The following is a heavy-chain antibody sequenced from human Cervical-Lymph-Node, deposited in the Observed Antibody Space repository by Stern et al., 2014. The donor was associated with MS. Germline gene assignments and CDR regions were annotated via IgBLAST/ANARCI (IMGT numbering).Heavy chain of an antibody. Sequence: QVQLQESGPGLVKPSQTLSLTCTVSGGSISRGGYSWSWIRQRPGQGLAWIGYIYYSGNTYYNPSLKSRVTISEDTSVNQFSLKLTSVTAADTAVYYCARDLRHGNFYYYGMDVWGQGTTVIVSS. CDR3: ARDLRHGNFYYYGMDV. CDR2: IYYSGNT. D-gene: IGHD4-17*01. J-gene: IGHJ6*02. CDR1: GGSISRGGYS. V-gene: IGHV4-31*03.